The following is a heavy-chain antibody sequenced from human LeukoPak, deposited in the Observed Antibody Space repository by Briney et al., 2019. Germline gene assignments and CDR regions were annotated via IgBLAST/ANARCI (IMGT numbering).Heavy chain of an antibody. J-gene: IGHJ5*02. D-gene: IGHD3-22*01. CDR1: GYTFTGYY. CDR3: ARVRVVITGNWFDP. CDR2: INPNSGGT. Sequence: GASVKVSCKASGYTFTGYYMHWVRQAPGQGLEWMGWINPNSGGTNYAQKLQGRVTMTTDTSTSTAYMELRSLRSDDTAVYYCARVRVVITGNWFDPWGQGTLVTVSS. V-gene: IGHV1-2*02.